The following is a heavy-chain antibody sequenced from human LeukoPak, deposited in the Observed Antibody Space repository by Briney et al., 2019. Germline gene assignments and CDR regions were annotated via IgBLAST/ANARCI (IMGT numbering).Heavy chain of an antibody. Sequence: SETLSLTCAVYGGSFSGYYWSWIRQPQGKGLGWIGEINHSATTNYNPSLKSPVTISVDTSKNQFSLELSSVTAADTAVYYCARGGRDGYNHGWFDPWGQGTLVTVSS. CDR1: GGSFSGYY. CDR3: ARGGRDGYNHGWFDP. J-gene: IGHJ5*02. CDR2: INHSATT. D-gene: IGHD5-24*01. V-gene: IGHV4-34*01.